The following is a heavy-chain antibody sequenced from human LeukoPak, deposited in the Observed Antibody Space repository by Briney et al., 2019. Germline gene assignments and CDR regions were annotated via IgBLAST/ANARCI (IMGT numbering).Heavy chain of an antibody. D-gene: IGHD2-15*01. V-gene: IGHV3-23*01. CDR1: GFTFNNYA. CDR3: AKTDCGARCYYFDS. Sequence: PGASLRLSCAASGFTFNNYAMSWVRQAPGKGLEWVSTVSGNGGSAYYADSVKGRFIISRDNSKNTPYLQLDTLRAEDTAVYYCAKTDCGARCYYFDSWGQGTLVYVSS. J-gene: IGHJ4*02. CDR2: VSGNGGSA.